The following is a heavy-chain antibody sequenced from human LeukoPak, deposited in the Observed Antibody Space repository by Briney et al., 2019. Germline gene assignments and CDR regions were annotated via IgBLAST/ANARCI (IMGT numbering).Heavy chain of an antibody. CDR1: GGSFSGHY. J-gene: IGHJ6*02. Sequence: SETLSLTCAVYGGSFSGHYWSWIRQPPGKGLEWIGEINHSGSTNYNPSLKSRVTISVDTSKNQFSLKLSSVTAADTAVYYCARGRIVGCSSTSCYMYYYYGMDVWGQGTTVTVSS. D-gene: IGHD2-2*02. V-gene: IGHV4-34*01. CDR2: INHSGST. CDR3: ARGRIVGCSSTSCYMYYYYGMDV.